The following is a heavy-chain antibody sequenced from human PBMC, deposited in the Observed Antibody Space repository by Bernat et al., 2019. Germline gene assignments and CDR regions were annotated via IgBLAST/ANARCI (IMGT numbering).Heavy chain of an antibody. J-gene: IGHJ5*02. V-gene: IGHV3-74*01. CDR3: VREEYGSGSRQTNWFDP. Sequence: EVQLVESGGGLVQPGGSLRLSCAASGFTFSSYWMHWVRQAPGEGLVWVSRVNTDGSSTTYADSVKCRFTISRDNAKNTLYLQMNSLRAEDTAVYYCVREEYGSGSRQTNWFDPWGQGTLVTVSS. CDR2: VNTDGSST. D-gene: IGHD3-10*01. CDR1: GFTFSSYW.